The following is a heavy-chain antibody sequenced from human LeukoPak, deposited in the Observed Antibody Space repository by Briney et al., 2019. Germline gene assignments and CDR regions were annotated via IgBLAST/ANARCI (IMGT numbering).Heavy chain of an antibody. CDR3: AREGEVCSSTSCYRVDAFDI. V-gene: IGHV3-11*01. CDR2: ISSSGSTI. Sequence: GGSLRLSCAASGFTFSDYYMSWIRQAPGKGLEWVSYISSSGSTIYYADSVKGRFTISRDNANNSLYLQMNSLRAEDTAVYYCAREGEVCSSTSCYRVDAFDIWGQGTMVTVSS. D-gene: IGHD2-2*01. CDR1: GFTFSDYY. J-gene: IGHJ3*02.